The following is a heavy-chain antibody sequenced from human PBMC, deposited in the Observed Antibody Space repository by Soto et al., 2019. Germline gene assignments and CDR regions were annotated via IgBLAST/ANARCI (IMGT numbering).Heavy chain of an antibody. V-gene: IGHV4-34*01. CDR1: GGSFSCYY. CDR2: INHSGST. D-gene: IGHD3-3*01. CDR3: ARGRPIYPGTIFGVVRYYFDY. J-gene: IGHJ4*02. Sequence: SETLSLTCAVYGGSFSCYYWSWIRQPPGKGLEWIGEINHSGSTNYNPSLKSRVTISVDTSKNQFSLKLSSVTAADTAVYYCARGRPIYPGTIFGVVRYYFDYWGQGTLVTVSS.